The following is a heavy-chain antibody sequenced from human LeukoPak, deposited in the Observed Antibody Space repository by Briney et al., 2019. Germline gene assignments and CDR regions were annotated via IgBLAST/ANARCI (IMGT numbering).Heavy chain of an antibody. CDR2: ISWNSGSI. CDR1: GFTFDDYA. Sequence: PGGSLRLSCAASGFTFDDYAMHWVRQAPGKGLEWVSGISWNSGSIGYADSVEGRFTISRDNAKNSLYLQMNSLRAEDTALYYCAKVRGYSYGFDYWGQGTLVTVSS. D-gene: IGHD5-18*01. J-gene: IGHJ4*02. CDR3: AKVRGYSYGFDY. V-gene: IGHV3-9*01.